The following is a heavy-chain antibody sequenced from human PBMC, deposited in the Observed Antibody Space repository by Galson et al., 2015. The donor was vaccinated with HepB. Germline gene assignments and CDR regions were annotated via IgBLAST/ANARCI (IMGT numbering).Heavy chain of an antibody. J-gene: IGHJ4*02. D-gene: IGHD4-17*01. CDR2: ISGSGGST. CDR1: GFTFSSYA. Sequence: SLRLSCAASGFTFSSYAMSWVRQAPGKGLEWVSAISGSGGSTYYADSVKGRFTISRDNSKNTLYLQMNSLRAEDTAVYYCAKDSSPTRSLLKPSTFGINYFDYWGQGTLVTVSS. V-gene: IGHV3-23*01. CDR3: AKDSSPTRSLLKPSTFGINYFDY.